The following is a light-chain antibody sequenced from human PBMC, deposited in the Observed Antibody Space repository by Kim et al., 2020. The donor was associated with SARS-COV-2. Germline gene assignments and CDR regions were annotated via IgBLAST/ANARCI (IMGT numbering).Light chain of an antibody. CDR1: QGINTY. Sequence: ASLEDRVTFTCRASQGINTYLAWYQQKPGKLPTLLIYGASTLQSGVPSRFSGSGSGTDFTLSISSLQSEDVATYYCQKYDNGIRTFGPGTKVDIK. V-gene: IGKV1-27*01. J-gene: IGKJ1*01. CDR3: QKYDNGIRT. CDR2: GAS.